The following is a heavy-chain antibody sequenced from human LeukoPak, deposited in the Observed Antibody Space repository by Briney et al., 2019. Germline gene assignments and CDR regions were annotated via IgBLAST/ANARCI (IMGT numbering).Heavy chain of an antibody. Sequence: PGGSLRLSCAASGFTFSSYGMHWVRQAPGKGLEWVAFIRYDGSNKYYADSVKGRFTISRDNSKNTLYLQMNSLRAEDTAVYYCARGAGYCTSTSCHLWSDYWGQGTLVTVSS. D-gene: IGHD2-2*01. J-gene: IGHJ4*02. CDR2: IRYDGSNK. V-gene: IGHV3-30*02. CDR1: GFTFSSYG. CDR3: ARGAGYCTSTSCHLWSDY.